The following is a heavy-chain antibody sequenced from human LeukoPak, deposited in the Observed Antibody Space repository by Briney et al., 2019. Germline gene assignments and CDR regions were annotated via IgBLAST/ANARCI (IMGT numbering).Heavy chain of an antibody. D-gene: IGHD3-10*01. CDR1: GYTFTSYG. J-gene: IGHJ4*02. CDR3: ARVPLYGSGTRDLDY. V-gene: IGHV1-18*01. CDR2: ISAYNGNT. Sequence: GASVKVSCKASGYTFTSYGISRVRQAPGQGLEWMGWISAYNGNTNYAQKLQGRVTMTTDTSTSTAYMELRSLRSDDTAVYYCARVPLYGSGTRDLDYWGQGTLVTVSS.